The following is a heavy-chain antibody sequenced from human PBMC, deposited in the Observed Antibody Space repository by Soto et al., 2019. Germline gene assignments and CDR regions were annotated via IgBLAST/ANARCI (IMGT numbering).Heavy chain of an antibody. J-gene: IGHJ5*02. D-gene: IGHD2-15*01. Sequence: VGSLRLSCAASGFTFSSYGMHWVRQAPGKGLEWVAVIWYDGSNKYYADSVKGRFTISRDNSKNTLYLQMNSLRAEDTAVYYCARSIRYCSGGSCLKTGWYDPWGQGTLVTVSS. CDR1: GFTFSSYG. V-gene: IGHV3-33*01. CDR3: ARSIRYCSGGSCLKTGWYDP. CDR2: IWYDGSNK.